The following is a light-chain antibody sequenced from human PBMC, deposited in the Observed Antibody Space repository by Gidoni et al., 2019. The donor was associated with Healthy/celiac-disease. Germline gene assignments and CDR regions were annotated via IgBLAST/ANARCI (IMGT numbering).Light chain of an antibody. CDR3: QQSYSTPWT. CDR1: QSISNY. V-gene: IGKV1-39*01. CDR2: DAS. J-gene: IGKJ1*01. Sequence: DIQMTQSPSSLSASVGDRVTITCQASQSISNYLNWYQQKPGKAPKLLIYDASNLQTGVPSRFSGSGSGTDFTLTISSLQPEDFATYYCQQSYSTPWTFGQGTKVEIK.